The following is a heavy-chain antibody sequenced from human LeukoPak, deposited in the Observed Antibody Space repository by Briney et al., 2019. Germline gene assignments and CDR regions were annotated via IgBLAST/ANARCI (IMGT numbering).Heavy chain of an antibody. V-gene: IGHV3-21*01. Sequence: GGSLRLSCAASGFTFSSYSMNWVRQAPGKGLEWVSSISSSSSYIYYADSVKGRFTISRDNAKNSLYLRMNSLRAEDTAAYYCARDKVEPNDYGDHGPDYYYYGMDVWGQGTTVTVSS. CDR1: GFTFSSYS. D-gene: IGHD4-17*01. CDR2: ISSSSSYI. J-gene: IGHJ6*02. CDR3: ARDKVEPNDYGDHGPDYYYYGMDV.